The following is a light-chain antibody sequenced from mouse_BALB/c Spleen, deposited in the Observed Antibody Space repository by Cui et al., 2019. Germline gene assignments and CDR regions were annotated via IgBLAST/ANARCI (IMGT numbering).Light chain of an antibody. V-gene: IGKV10-94*01. CDR2: KAS. CDR3: QQGQSYPLT. J-gene: IGKJ1*01. CDR1: QNINVW. Sequence: DIQMNQSPSSLSASRGDTITITCHASQNINVWLSWYQQKPGNIPKLLIYKASNLHTGVPSRFSGSGSGTGFTLTISSLQPEDIATYYCQQGQSYPLTFGGGTKLEIK.